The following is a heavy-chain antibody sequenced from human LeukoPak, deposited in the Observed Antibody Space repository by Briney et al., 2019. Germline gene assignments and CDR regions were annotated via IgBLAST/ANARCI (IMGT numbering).Heavy chain of an antibody. D-gene: IGHD3-10*01. CDR1: GFTFSTYA. J-gene: IGHJ4*02. CDR3: ARTTTPHYYGSGSYALGY. Sequence: GGSLRLSCAASGFTFSTYAMHWVRQGPGKGLEWVTVISYDGSNKYYADSVKGRFTISRDNSKNTLYLQMSSLSAEDTAVYYCARTTTPHYYGSGSYALGYWGQGTLVTVPS. CDR2: ISYDGSNK. V-gene: IGHV3-30-3*01.